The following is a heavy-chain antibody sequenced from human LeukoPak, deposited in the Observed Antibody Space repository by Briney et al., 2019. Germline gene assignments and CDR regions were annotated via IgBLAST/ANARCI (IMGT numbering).Heavy chain of an antibody. V-gene: IGHV4-34*01. D-gene: IGHD3-3*01. J-gene: IGHJ4*02. CDR3: ARGWSGIPSYFDY. CDR2: INHSGST. CDR1: GGSFSGYY. Sequence: SETLSLTCAVYGGSFSGYYWSWIRQPRGKGVEGIGEINHSGSTNYNPSLTSRGTISVDTSKKQFSLKLSSVTAADTAVYYCARGWSGIPSYFDYWGQGTLVTVSS.